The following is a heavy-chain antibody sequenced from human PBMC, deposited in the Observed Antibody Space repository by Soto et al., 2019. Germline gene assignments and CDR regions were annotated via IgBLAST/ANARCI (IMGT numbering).Heavy chain of an antibody. CDR2: IWYDGSNK. CDR1: GFTFSSYG. D-gene: IGHD5-12*01. Sequence: GGSLRLSCAASGFTFSSYGMHWVRQAPGKGLEWVAVIWYDGSNKYYADSVKGRFTISRDNSKNTLYLQMNRLRAEDTAVYYCARNGPDRWLSYRRAGDGMDVWCQATKVTV. CDR3: ARNGPDRWLSYRRAGDGMDV. J-gene: IGHJ6*02. V-gene: IGHV3-33*01.